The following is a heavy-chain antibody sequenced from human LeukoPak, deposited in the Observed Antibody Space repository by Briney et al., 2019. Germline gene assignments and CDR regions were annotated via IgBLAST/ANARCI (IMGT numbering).Heavy chain of an antibody. V-gene: IGHV4-59*05. CDR1: GGSISSYY. CDR2: IYYSGST. CDR3: ARHDQPWELLSYFDY. Sequence: SETLSLTCTVSGGSISSYYWSWIRQPAGKGLEWIGSIYYSGSTYYNPSLKSRVTISVDTSKNQFSLKLSSVTAADTAVYYCARHDQPWELLSYFDYWGQGTLVTVSS. J-gene: IGHJ4*02. D-gene: IGHD1-26*01.